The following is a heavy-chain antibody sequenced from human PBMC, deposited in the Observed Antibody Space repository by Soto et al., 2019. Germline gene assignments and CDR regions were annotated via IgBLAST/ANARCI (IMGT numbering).Heavy chain of an antibody. V-gene: IGHV3-23*01. D-gene: IGHD3-10*01. CDR1: GFTFSSYA. J-gene: IGHJ4*02. Sequence: PGGSLRLSCAASGFTFSSYAMSWVRQAPGKGLEWVPAISGSGGSTYYADSVKGRFTISRDNSKNTLYLQMNSLRAEDTAVYYCAKKGSYYGSGSYRFDYWGQGTLVTVSS. CDR2: ISGSGGST. CDR3: AKKGSYYGSGSYRFDY.